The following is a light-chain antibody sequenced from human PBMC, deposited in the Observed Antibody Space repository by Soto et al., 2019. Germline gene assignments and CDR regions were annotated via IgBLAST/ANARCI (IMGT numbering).Light chain of an antibody. CDR3: QQYRT. V-gene: IGKV3-20*01. CDR1: QSVSSIY. Sequence: EIVLTQAPGTLSLSPGERAALSCRASQSVSSIYLAWYHQKPGQAPRLLLYGASSRATGIPDRFSGSGSGTDSTLAISRREPEDYAVYYWQQYRTFGEGTKVDI. CDR2: GAS. J-gene: IGKJ1*01.